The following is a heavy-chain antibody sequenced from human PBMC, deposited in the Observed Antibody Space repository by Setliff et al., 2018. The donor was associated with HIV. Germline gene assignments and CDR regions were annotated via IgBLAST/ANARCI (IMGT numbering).Heavy chain of an antibody. CDR3: ARLDTVMLYTDC. CDR1: HYSISSEYY. J-gene: IGHJ4*02. Sequence: SETLSLTCTVSHYSISSEYYWGWFRQPPGKGLEYIGSIYQSGSTYYSPSLKSRISMSIDTSKDQFSLRLKSVTASDMAAYYCARLDTVMLYTDCWGQGTLVTVSS. CDR2: IYQSGST. D-gene: IGHD3-16*01. V-gene: IGHV4-38-2*02.